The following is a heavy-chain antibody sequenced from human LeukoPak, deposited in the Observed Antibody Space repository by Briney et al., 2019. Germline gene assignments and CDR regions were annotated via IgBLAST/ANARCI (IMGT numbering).Heavy chain of an antibody. V-gene: IGHV3-7*03. J-gene: IGHJ4*02. D-gene: IGHD6-13*01. CDR3: SIAAAGTSDY. CDR1: GFTFSSYW. Sequence: GGSLRLSCAASGFTFSSYWMAWVRQAPGKGLEWVANIRQDGSEKYYVDSVKGRFTISRDNAKNSLYLQMNSLRAEDTAVYYCSIAAAGTSDYWGQGTLVTVSS. CDR2: IRQDGSEK.